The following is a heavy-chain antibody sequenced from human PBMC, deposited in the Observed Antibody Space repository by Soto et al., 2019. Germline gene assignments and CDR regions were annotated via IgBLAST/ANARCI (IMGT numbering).Heavy chain of an antibody. Sequence: QVQLVESGRGVVQPGRSLRLSCAASGFTFSSYGMHWVRQAPGKGLEWVAVIWYDGSNKYYADSVKGRFTISRDNSKNTLYLQMTSLRAEYTAVYYCARDYCRGGCCYEGAFDILGQGTMVAVSS. CDR2: IWYDGSNK. D-gene: IGHD2-15*01. CDR3: ARDYCRGGCCYEGAFDI. J-gene: IGHJ3*02. CDR1: GFTFSSYG. V-gene: IGHV3-33*01.